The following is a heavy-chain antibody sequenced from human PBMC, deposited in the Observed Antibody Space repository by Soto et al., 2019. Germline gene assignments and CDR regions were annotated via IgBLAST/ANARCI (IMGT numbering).Heavy chain of an antibody. CDR3: ARQLRSVTIFGVVIHGMDV. Sequence: SETLSLTCSVSGDSFSSRPYYWAWIRQSPGKGLEWIGSVYYSGSTYYNPSLRSRVTISVDTSKNQFSLKLTSVTAADTAVYYCARQLRSVTIFGVVIHGMDVWGQGTTVTVS. D-gene: IGHD3-3*01. CDR1: GDSFSSRPYY. V-gene: IGHV4-39*01. J-gene: IGHJ6*02. CDR2: VYYSGST.